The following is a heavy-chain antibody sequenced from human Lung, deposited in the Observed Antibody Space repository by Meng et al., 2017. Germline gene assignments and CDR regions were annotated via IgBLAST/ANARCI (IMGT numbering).Heavy chain of an antibody. J-gene: IGHJ4*02. CDR2: IDPKSGDT. CDR3: ARDEDISAAGKLFGDY. CDR1: GYNFPDYW. Sequence: QVQLVQFGAGVKKPGASVKVSCQPSGYNFPDYWLHWVRRAPGQGLEWMGRIDPKSGDTHYAQRFQGRVTMTGDTSISTAYMELSGLRSDDTAMYYCARDEDISAAGKLFGDYWGQGTLVTVSS. D-gene: IGHD6-13*01. V-gene: IGHV1-2*06.